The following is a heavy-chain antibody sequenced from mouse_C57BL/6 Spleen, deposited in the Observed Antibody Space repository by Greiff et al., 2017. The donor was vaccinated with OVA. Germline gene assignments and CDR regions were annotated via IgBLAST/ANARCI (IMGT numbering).Heavy chain of an antibody. CDR1: GFNITDDY. CDR3: TKAGYSNFFYAMDY. V-gene: IGHV14-4*01. J-gene: IGHJ4*01. CDR2: IDPENGDT. D-gene: IGHD2-5*01. Sequence: VQLKESGAELVRPGASVKLSCTASGFNITDDYMHWVKQRPEQGLEWIGWIDPENGDTEYASKFQGKATITADTSSNTAYLQLSSLTSEDTAVYYCTKAGYSNFFYAMDYWGQGTSVTVSS.